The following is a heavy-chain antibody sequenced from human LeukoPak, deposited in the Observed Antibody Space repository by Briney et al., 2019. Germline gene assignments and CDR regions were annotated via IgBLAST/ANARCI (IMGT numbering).Heavy chain of an antibody. CDR2: FGPEDGET. CDR3: ATVEDDYVWGSYRQTYFDY. Sequence: ASVKVSCKASGYTFTSYGISWVRQAPGQGLEWMGGFGPEDGETIYAQKSQGRVTMTEDTSTDTAYMELSSLRSEDTAVYYCATVEDDYVWGSYRQTYFDYWGQGTLVTVSS. V-gene: IGHV1-24*01. D-gene: IGHD3-16*02. J-gene: IGHJ4*02. CDR1: GYTFTSYG.